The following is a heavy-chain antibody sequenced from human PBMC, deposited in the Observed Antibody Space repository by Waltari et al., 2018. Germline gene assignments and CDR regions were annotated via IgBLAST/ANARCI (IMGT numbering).Heavy chain of an antibody. CDR3: ASNYGAYYYGSGSY. Sequence: QLQLQESGPGLVKPSETLSLTCTVSGGSISSSSYYWGWIRQPPGKGLEWIGSIYYSGSTYYNPSLKSRVTISVDTSKNQFSLKLSSVTAADTVVYYCASNYGAYYYGSGSYWGQGTLVTVSS. V-gene: IGHV4-39*07. J-gene: IGHJ4*02. D-gene: IGHD3-10*01. CDR2: IYYSGST. CDR1: GGSISSSSYY.